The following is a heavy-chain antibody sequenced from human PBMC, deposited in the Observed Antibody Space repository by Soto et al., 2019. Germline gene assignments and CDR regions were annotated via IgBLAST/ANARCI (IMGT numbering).Heavy chain of an antibody. CDR1: GYSFTTYW. V-gene: IGHV5-51*01. CDR3: ARHEATYYNFYGMDV. Sequence: GESLKISCESRGYSFTTYWITWVRQKPGKGLEWVGSFHPGESDTRYSPSFQGQVTISADRSLATAYLQWSSLQAADTAIYYCARHEATYYNFYGMDVWGQGTTATVSS. CDR2: FHPGESDT. J-gene: IGHJ6*02.